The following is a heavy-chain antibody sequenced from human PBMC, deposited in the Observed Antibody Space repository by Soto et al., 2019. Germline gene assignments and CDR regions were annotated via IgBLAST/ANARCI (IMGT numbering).Heavy chain of an antibody. CDR3: ARRYYYYGMDV. D-gene: IGHD3-16*01. J-gene: IGHJ6*02. CDR2: IYYSGST. CDR1: GGSISSSSYY. V-gene: IGHV4-39*01. Sequence: PSETLSLTCTVSGGSISSSSYYWGWIRQPPGKGLEWIGSIYYSGSTYYNPSLKSRVTISVDTSKNQFSLKLSSVTAADTAVYYCARRYYYYGMDVWGQGXTVTV.